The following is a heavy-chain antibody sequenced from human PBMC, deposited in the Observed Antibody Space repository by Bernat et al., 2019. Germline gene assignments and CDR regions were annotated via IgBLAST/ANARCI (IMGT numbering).Heavy chain of an antibody. CDR2: MRFNGNDK. CDR3: AKTVVNTGLLGSTEH. V-gene: IGHV3-30*02. D-gene: IGHD1-14*01. Sequence: QVQLVESGGGVVQPGGSLRLSCAASGFTLSNYGIHWVRQAPGKGLEWVAFMRFNGNDKHYADSVEGRFTISRDNSKDTLDLQMNSLREEDTAICYCAKTVVNTGLLGSTEHWGQRTLVTVTT. CDR1: GFTLSNYG. J-gene: IGHJ4*02.